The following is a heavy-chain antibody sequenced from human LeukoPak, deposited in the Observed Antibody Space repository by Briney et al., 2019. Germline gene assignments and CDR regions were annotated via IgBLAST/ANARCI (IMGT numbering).Heavy chain of an antibody. Sequence: ASVKVSCKASGGTFSSYAISWVRQAPGRGLEWMGGIIPIFGTANYAQKFQGRVTITTDESTSTAYIELSSLRSEDTAVYYCARVFPCAFDIWGQGTMVTVSS. CDR2: IIPIFGTA. CDR1: GGTFSSYA. J-gene: IGHJ3*02. V-gene: IGHV1-69*05. CDR3: ARVFPCAFDI.